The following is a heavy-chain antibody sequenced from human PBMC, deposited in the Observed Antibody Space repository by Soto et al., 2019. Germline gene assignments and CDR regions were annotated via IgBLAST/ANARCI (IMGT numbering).Heavy chain of an antibody. CDR2: IWYDGSNK. Sequence: PGGSLRLSCAASGFTFSSYGMHWVRQAPGKGLEWVAVIWYDGSNKYYADSVKGRFTISRDNSKNTLYLQMNSLRAEDTAVYYCARELIVYCSSTSCYPDDYYYYGMDVWGQGTTVTVSS. CDR1: GFTFSSYG. J-gene: IGHJ6*02. CDR3: ARELIVYCSSTSCYPDDYYYYGMDV. D-gene: IGHD2-2*01. V-gene: IGHV3-33*01.